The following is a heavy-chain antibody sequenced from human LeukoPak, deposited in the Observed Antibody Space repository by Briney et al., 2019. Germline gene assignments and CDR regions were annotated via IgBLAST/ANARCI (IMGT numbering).Heavy chain of an antibody. V-gene: IGHV1-18*04. CDR2: ISAYNGNT. J-gene: IGHJ1*01. CDR3: ARGGPWLQKPEYFQH. CDR1: GYTFTSYG. D-gene: IGHD5-24*01. Sequence: ASVKVSCKASGYTFTSYGISWLRQAPGQGLEWMGWISAYNGNTNYAQKLQGRVTMTTDTSTSTAYMELRSLRSDDTAVYYCARGGPWLQKPEYFQHWGQGTLVTVSS.